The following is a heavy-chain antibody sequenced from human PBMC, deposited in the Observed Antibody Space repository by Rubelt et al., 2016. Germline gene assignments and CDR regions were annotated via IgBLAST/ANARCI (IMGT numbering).Heavy chain of an antibody. CDR1: GGSISSYY. CDR2: IYSSGSA. J-gene: IGHJ4*02. Sequence: QVQLQESGPGLVKPWETLSLTCTVSGGSISSYYWSWIRQPPGKGLEWIGYIYSSGSASYNPSLKSRVTISLDRSKSQFSPKLGSGTAADTAVYYCARVIIPAGNDYWGQGILVTVSS. V-gene: IGHV4-59*01. CDR3: ARVIIPAGNDY. D-gene: IGHD2-2*01.